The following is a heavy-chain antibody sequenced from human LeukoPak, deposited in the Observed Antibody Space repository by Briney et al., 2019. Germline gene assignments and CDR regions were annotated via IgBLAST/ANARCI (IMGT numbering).Heavy chain of an antibody. J-gene: IGHJ6*03. CDR1: GFIFSSYV. Sequence: AGGSLRLSCAASGFIFSSYVMHWVRQAPGKGLEWVAVIWHDGSNKYNVDSVKGRFTISRDNSKNTLYLQMNSLRAEDTAVYYCAKGGNYNSYYYYMDVWGKGTTVTVSS. CDR3: AKGGNYNSYYYYMDV. D-gene: IGHD5-24*01. CDR2: IWHDGSNK. V-gene: IGHV3-30*02.